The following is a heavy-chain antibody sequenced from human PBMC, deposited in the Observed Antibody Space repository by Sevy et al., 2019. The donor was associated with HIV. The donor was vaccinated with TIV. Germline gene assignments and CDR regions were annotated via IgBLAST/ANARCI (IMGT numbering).Heavy chain of an antibody. V-gene: IGHV3-30*02. Sequence: GGSLRLSCAASGFTLSDSGVHWVRQAPGKGLEWVAFIQVDGRVKFYTDSVKGRFTISRDNSKNTMYLQMNSLRVEDTAVYYCARDLPSAVTDPFYYYGLAVWGQGTTVTVSS. J-gene: IGHJ6*02. CDR3: ARDLPSAVTDPFYYYGLAV. CDR1: GFTLSDSG. CDR2: IQVDGRVK. D-gene: IGHD2-21*02.